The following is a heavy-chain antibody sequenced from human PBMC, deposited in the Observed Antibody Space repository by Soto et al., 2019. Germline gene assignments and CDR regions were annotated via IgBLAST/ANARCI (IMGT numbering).Heavy chain of an antibody. J-gene: IGHJ6*03. V-gene: IGHV1-3*01. D-gene: IGHD2-2*01. CDR3: ARDGEVPAAIGPPPYYYYYMDV. CDR1: GYTFTSYA. CDR2: INPGNGNT. Sequence: ASVKVSRKASGYTFTSYAMHLVRQAPGQRLEWKGRINPGNGNTKYSQKFQGRVTITADKSTSTAYMELSSLRSEDTAVYYCARDGEVPAAIGPPPYYYYYMDVWGKGTTVTVSS.